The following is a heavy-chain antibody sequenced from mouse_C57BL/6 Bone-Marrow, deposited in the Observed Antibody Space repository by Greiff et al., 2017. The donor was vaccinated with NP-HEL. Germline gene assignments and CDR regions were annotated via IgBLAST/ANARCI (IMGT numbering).Heavy chain of an antibody. D-gene: IGHD2-2*01. V-gene: IGHV1-54*01. CDR2: INPGSGGT. J-gene: IGHJ2*01. CDR1: GYAFTNYL. Sequence: SGAELVRPGTSVKVSCKASGYAFTNYLIEWVKQRPGQGLEWIGVINPGSGGTNYNEKFKGKATLTADKSSSTAYMQLSSLTSEDSAVYFCARGGVTRLFDYWGQGTTLTVSS. CDR3: ARGGVTRLFDY.